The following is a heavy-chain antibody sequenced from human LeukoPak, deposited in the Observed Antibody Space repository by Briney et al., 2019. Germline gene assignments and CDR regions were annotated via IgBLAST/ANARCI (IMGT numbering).Heavy chain of an antibody. V-gene: IGHV3-15*01. D-gene: IGHD2-2*01. CDR1: GFIFSNAW. CDR2: IKSKTDGGTT. CDR3: TTGTVVLPALKYYYGMDV. J-gene: IGHJ6*02. Sequence: GGSLRLSCAASGFIFSNAWMSWVRQVPGQGLEWVGRIKSKTDGGTTDYAAPVKGRFTISRDDSKNTLFLQMTSLNTEDTALYYCTTGTVVLPALKYYYGMDVWGQGTTVTVSS.